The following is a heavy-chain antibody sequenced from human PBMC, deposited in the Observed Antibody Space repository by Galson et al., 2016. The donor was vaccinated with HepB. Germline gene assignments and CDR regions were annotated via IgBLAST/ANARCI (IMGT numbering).Heavy chain of an antibody. CDR3: ARDQAYYYYGMDV. V-gene: IGHV1-3*04. CDR2: INTGNGNT. J-gene: IGHJ6*02. Sequence: SVKVSCKASGYTFTAHAVHWVRQAPGQRLEWMGWINTGNGNTTYSQKFQGRVTITRDTFATTAYIELSSVRSEDTAVYYCARDQAYYYYGMDVWGQGTTVTVSS. CDR1: GYTFTAHA.